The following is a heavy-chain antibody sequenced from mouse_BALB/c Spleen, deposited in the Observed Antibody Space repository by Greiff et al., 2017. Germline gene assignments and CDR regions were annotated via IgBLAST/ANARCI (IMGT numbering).Heavy chain of an antibody. D-gene: IGHD1-1*01. CDR3: ARVYYGSSHYAMDY. Sequence: EVQGVESGGGLVQPGGSRKLSCAASGFTFSDYGMAWVRPAPGKGPEWVAFISNLAYSIYYADTVTGRFTISRENAKTTLYLEMSSLRSEDTAMYYCARVYYGSSHYAMDYWGQGTAVTVAS. V-gene: IGHV5-15*02. J-gene: IGHJ4*01. CDR2: ISNLAYSI. CDR1: GFTFSDYG.